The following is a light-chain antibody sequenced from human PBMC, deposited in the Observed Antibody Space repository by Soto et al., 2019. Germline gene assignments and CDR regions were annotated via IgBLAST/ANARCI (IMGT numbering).Light chain of an antibody. CDR2: DVS. Sequence: QSALTQPASVSGSPGQSITISCTGTRSDVGHYDYVSWYQHHPGKAPKLIMYDVSSRHSGISNRFSGSKSGNTASLVISGLKAEDEADYDCNSYTSDNPRFYVVGTGTKLTVL. V-gene: IGLV2-14*03. CDR1: RSDVGHYDY. CDR3: NSYTSDNPRFYV. J-gene: IGLJ1*01.